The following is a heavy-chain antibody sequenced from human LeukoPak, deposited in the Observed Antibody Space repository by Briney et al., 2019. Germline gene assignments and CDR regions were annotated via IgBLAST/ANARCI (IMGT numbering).Heavy chain of an antibody. D-gene: IGHD3-10*01. J-gene: IGHJ6*03. CDR3: ARVRLGYYYYMDV. V-gene: IGHV4-31*03. CDR1: GGSISSGGYY. CDR2: IYYSGST. Sequence: SQTLSLTCTVSGGSISSGGYYWGWIRQHPGKGLEWIGYIYYSGSTYYNPSLKSRVTISVDTSKNQFSLKLSSVTAADTAVYYCARVRLGYYYYMDVWGKGTTVTVSS.